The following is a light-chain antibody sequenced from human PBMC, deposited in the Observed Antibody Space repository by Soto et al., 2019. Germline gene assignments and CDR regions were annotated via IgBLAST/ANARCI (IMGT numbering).Light chain of an antibody. CDR1: SRDVGGYNY. CDR2: EVT. V-gene: IGLV2-8*01. CDR3: SSYAPSNYVYFV. J-gene: IGLJ3*02. Sequence: QSVLTQPPSASGSPGQSVTISCTGTSRDVGGYNYVSWYQQYPGRAPKLMIYEVTKRPSGVPDRFSGSKSGNTASLTVSGLQDEDEADYYCSSYAPSNYVYFVFGGGTQVTLL.